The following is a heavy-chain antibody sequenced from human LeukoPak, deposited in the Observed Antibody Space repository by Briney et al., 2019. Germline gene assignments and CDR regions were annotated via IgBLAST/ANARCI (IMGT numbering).Heavy chain of an antibody. CDR3: TTTPPPYCSSTSCYVGRSDY. CDR1: GFTFSNYW. J-gene: IGHJ4*02. D-gene: IGHD2-2*01. V-gene: IGHV3-15*01. CDR2: IKSKTDGGTT. Sequence: PGGSLRLSCAASGFTFSNYWMSWVRQAPGKGLEWVGRIKSKTDGGTTDYAAPVKGRFTISRDDSKNTLYLQMNSLKTEDTAVYYCTTTPPPYCSSTSCYVGRSDYWGQGTLVTVSS.